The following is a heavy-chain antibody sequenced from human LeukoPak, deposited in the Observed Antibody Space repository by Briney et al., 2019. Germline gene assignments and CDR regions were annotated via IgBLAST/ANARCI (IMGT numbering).Heavy chain of an antibody. J-gene: IGHJ4*02. CDR1: GFTFSTYA. CDR2: ISYDGSNK. D-gene: IGHD3-3*01. V-gene: IGHV3-30*04. Sequence: GRSLRLSCAASGFTFSTYAMHWVRQAPGKGLEWVAVISYDGSNKYYADSVKGRFTISRDNSKNTLHLQMNSLRGEDTAVYYCARWGGQYDFWSGHYSFDYWGQGTPVTVSS. CDR3: ARWGGQYDFWSGHYSFDY.